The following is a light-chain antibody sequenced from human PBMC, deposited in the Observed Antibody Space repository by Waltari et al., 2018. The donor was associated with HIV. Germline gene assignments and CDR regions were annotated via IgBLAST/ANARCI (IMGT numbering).Light chain of an antibody. CDR3: QQRNNWPPVT. Sequence: DIQMTQSPSPLSASVGDRVTITCRASQTIGTSLNWYHQKARDAPKLLIYNVSTLQNGVPSRFSGGGFGTDFTLTISSLHLEDFAVYYCQQRNNWPPVTFGGGTKVEIK. J-gene: IGKJ4*01. CDR2: NVS. CDR1: QTIGTS. V-gene: IGKV1-39*01.